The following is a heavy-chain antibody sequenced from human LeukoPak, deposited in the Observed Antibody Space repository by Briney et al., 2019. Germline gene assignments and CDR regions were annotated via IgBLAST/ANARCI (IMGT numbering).Heavy chain of an antibody. Sequence: GGSLRLSCSASGFTFSKYDMHWVRQAPGKGLEWLAVVSHDGMNKRYVDSVKGRFSVSRDNSKNTLYLQMNSLRAEDTAVYYCASIVFLWFGESLIAAGNVDMDVWGKGTTVTVSS. CDR2: VSHDGMNK. J-gene: IGHJ6*03. V-gene: IGHV3-30*03. CDR3: ASIVFLWFGESLIAAGNVDMDV. CDR1: GFTFSKYD. D-gene: IGHD3-10*01.